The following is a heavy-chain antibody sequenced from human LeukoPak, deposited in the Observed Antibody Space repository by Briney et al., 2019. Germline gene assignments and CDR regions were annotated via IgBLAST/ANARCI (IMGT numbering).Heavy chain of an antibody. CDR2: INAGNGNT. D-gene: IGHD2-2*01. CDR3: AREGRGPYCSSTSCYYYYYYGMDV. J-gene: IGHJ6*02. Sequence: GASVKVSCKASGYTFTSYAMHWVRQAPGQRLEWMGWINAGNGNTNYAQKLQGRVTMTTDTSTSTAYMELRSLRSDDTAVYYCAREGRGPYCSSTSCYYYYYYGMDVWGQGTTVTVSS. CDR1: GYTFTSYA. V-gene: IGHV1-3*01.